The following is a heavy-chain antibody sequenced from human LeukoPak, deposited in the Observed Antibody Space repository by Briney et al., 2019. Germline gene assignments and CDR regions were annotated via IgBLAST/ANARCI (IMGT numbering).Heavy chain of an antibody. J-gene: IGHJ4*02. D-gene: IGHD2-8*02. V-gene: IGHV3-53*01. Sequence: AGSLRLSCAASGFTVSSNYMSWVRQAPGKGLEWVSSIFPSGGEIHYADSVRGRFTISRDNSKSTLSLQMNSLRADDTAIYYCATYRQVLLPFESWGQGTLVTVSS. CDR2: IFPSGGEI. CDR3: ATYRQVLLPFES. CDR1: GFTVSSNY.